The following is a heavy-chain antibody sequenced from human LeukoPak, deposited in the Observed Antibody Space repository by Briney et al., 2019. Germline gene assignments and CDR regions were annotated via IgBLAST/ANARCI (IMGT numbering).Heavy chain of an antibody. J-gene: IGHJ4*02. Sequence: GGSLRLSCAASGFSFSSYWMSWVRQAPGKRLEWVANIKHDGSEKYYVDSVKGRFTISRDNAKNSLYLQMSSLRAEDTAVYYCARVLNWNDVSDYWGQGTLVTVSS. CDR3: ARVLNWNDVSDY. D-gene: IGHD1-20*01. V-gene: IGHV3-7*01. CDR1: GFSFSSYW. CDR2: IKHDGSEK.